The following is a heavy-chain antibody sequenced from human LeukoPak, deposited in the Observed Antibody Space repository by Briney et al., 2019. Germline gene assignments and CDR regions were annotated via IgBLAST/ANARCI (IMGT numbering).Heavy chain of an antibody. CDR2: IYYSGST. Sequence: SETLSLTCTVSGDSINNSSFYWGWIRQPPGEGLQWIGSIYYSGSTYHNPSLKSRVTIFVDTSKNQFSLRLSSVTAADTAVYYCARHLIDTSGYYDNWADPWGQGTLVTVSS. J-gene: IGHJ5*02. V-gene: IGHV4-39*01. CDR1: GDSINNSSFY. CDR3: ARHLIDTSGYYDNWADP. D-gene: IGHD3-22*01.